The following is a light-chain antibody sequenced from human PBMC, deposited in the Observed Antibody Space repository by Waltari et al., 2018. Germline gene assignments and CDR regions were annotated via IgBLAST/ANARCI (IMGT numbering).Light chain of an antibody. J-gene: IGKJ1*01. V-gene: IGKV3-20*01. CDR1: QRIGKY. CDR2: AAS. CDR3: QNHERLPAT. Sequence: IVLTQSPGTLSLSPGERPTMSCRASQRIGKYVVWYQQRPGQAPRLLIYAASTRPTGVQDRLSGSGYGKDFSLTSSRLEPEDFAVYYCQNHERLPATFGQGTKVEIK.